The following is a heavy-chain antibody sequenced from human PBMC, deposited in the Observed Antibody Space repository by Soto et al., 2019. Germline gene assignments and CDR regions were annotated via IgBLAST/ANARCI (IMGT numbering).Heavy chain of an antibody. CDR2: ISGSGGNT. CDR1: GFTFSNYA. V-gene: IGHV3-23*01. Sequence: EVQLLESGGGLVQPGGSLRLSCAASGFTFSNYAMSWVRQAPGKGLEWVSGISGSGGNTYYADSVKGRFTISRDNSKNPLYMQMNSLRAEDTAVYYCAKGKGVGPTSPFDYWGQGTLVTVSS. D-gene: IGHD1-26*01. CDR3: AKGKGVGPTSPFDY. J-gene: IGHJ4*02.